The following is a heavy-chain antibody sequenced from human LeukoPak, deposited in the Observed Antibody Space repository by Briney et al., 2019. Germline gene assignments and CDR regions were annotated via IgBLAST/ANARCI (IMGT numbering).Heavy chain of an antibody. V-gene: IGHV1-8*01. Sequence: ASVKVSCKASGYTFTSYDINWVRQATGQGLEWMGWMNPNSGNTGYAQKFQGRVTMTRNTSISTAYMELSSLRSKDTAVYYCARDGGDYGDFDLWGRGTLVTVSS. CDR1: GYTFTSYD. D-gene: IGHD2-21*01. CDR2: MNPNSGNT. J-gene: IGHJ2*01. CDR3: ARDGGDYGDFDL.